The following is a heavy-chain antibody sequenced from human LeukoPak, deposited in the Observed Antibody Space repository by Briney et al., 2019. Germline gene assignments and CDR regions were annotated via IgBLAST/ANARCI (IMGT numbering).Heavy chain of an antibody. CDR2: IYYSGST. J-gene: IGHJ6*02. CDR3: ARDLNYYDSTREEYYYYGMDV. V-gene: IGHV4-59*01. Sequence: SETLSLTCTVSGVSISSYYWSWIRQPPGKGLKWIGYIYYSGSTNYNPSLKSRVTISVDTSKNQFSLKLSSVTAADTAVYYCARDLNYYDSTREEYYYYGMDVWGQGTTVTVSS. CDR1: GVSISSYY. D-gene: IGHD3-22*01.